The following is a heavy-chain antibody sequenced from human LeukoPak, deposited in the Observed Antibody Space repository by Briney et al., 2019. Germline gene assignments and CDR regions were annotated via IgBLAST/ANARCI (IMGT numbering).Heavy chain of an antibody. CDR1: GFTFSTYA. Sequence: GGSLRPSCAASGFTFSTYAMSWVRQAPGKGLEWVSTISDSGANTYYADSVRGRFTISRDNSKNTLYLQKNSLRADDTAIYYCAKSMTLQWRGFFDLWGRGTHVTVSS. V-gene: IGHV3-23*01. CDR2: ISDSGANT. D-gene: IGHD6-19*01. J-gene: IGHJ2*01. CDR3: AKSMTLQWRGFFDL.